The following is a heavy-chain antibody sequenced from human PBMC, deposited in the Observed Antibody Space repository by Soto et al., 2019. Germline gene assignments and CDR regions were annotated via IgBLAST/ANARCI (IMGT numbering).Heavy chain of an antibody. Sequence: SGFTFSNAWMSWVRQAPGKGLEWVGRIKSKTDGGTTDYAAPVKGRFTISRDDSKNTLYLQMNSLKTEDTAVYYCTAELRDIVVVALTYGMDVWGQGTTVTVLL. J-gene: IGHJ6*02. CDR1: GFTFSNAW. CDR2: IKSKTDGGTT. V-gene: IGHV3-15*01. CDR3: TAELRDIVVVALTYGMDV. D-gene: IGHD2-15*01.